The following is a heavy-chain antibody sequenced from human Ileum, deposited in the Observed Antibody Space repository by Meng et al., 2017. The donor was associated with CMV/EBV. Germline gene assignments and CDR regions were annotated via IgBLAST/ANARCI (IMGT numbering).Heavy chain of an antibody. CDR1: GGSISSGGYY. V-gene: IGHV4-31*03. CDR2: IYYSGST. CDR3: ARDSSATWFDP. D-gene: IGHD2-15*01. Sequence: CPVSGGSISSGGYYWSWIRQHPGKGLEWIGYIYYSGSTYYNPSLKSRVTISVDTSKNQFSLKLSSVTAADTAVYYCARDSSATWFDPWGQGTLVTVSS. J-gene: IGHJ5*02.